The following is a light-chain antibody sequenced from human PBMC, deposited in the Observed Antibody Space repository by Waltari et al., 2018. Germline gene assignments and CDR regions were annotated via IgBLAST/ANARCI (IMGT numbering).Light chain of an antibody. V-gene: IGLV2-14*01. CDR3: SSYTSSSTVV. J-gene: IGLJ2*01. CDR2: DVS. Sequence: QSALTQPASVSGSPGQSITISCTGTSSDVGGYNYVSWYQQHPGKAPKLMIYDVSQRPSGVSNRVSGSKSGNTASLTIAGLQAEDGADYYGSSYTSSSTVVFGGGTKLTVL. CDR1: SSDVGGYNY.